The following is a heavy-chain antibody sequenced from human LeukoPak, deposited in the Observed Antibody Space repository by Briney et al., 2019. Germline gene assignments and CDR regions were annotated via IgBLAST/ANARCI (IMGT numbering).Heavy chain of an antibody. J-gene: IGHJ4*02. CDR3: VRDRGSSLYRALFDY. D-gene: IGHD3-16*01. CDR1: GFTFTTYS. Sequence: GGSLRLSCEASGFTFTTYSMTWVRQAPGKGLEWVSIISSGSSAIFSADALKGRFTISRDNAKNSLYLQMNSLRAEDTAVYYCVRDRGSSLYRALFDYWGQGTLVTVSS. V-gene: IGHV3-21*01. CDR2: ISSGSSAI.